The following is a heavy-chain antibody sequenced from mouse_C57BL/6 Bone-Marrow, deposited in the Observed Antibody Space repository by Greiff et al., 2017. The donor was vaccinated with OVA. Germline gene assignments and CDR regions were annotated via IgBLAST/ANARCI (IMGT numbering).Heavy chain of an antibody. CDR3: ARIFNYYGTSY. Sequence: QVQLKESGAELARPGASVKLSCKASGYTFTSYGLSWVKQRTGQGLEWIGEIYPRSGNTYYNEKFKGKATLTADKYSSTAYMELRSLTSEDAAVYFCARIFNYYGTSYWGQGTSVTVSS. CDR2: IYPRSGNT. V-gene: IGHV1-81*01. J-gene: IGHJ4*01. CDR1: GYTFTSYG. D-gene: IGHD1-1*01.